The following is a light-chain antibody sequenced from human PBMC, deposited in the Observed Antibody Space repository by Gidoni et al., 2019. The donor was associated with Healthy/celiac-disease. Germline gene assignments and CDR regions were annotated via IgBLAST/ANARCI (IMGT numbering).Light chain of an antibody. J-gene: IGKJ2*01. CDR3: QQYDNLPPYT. CDR1: QDISIY. V-gene: IGKV1-33*01. CDR2: DAS. Sequence: DIQMAQSPSSLSASVGDRVTITCQASQDISIYLNWYQQKPGKAPKLLIYDASNLETGVPSRFSGSGSGTDFTVTISSLQPEDIATYYCQQYDNLPPYTFGQGTKLEIK.